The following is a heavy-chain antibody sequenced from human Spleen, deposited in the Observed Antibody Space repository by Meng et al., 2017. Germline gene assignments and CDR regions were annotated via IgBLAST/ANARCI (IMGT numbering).Heavy chain of an antibody. CDR1: GFTFSSYA. CDR3: ARGTNSWYAGSEFDY. V-gene: IGHV3-64*01. D-gene: IGHD6-13*01. Sequence: GESLKISCAASGFTFSSYAMHWVRQAPGKGLEYVSAISSNGGLTYYANSVKGRFTTSRDNSKNTLYLQMGSLRAEDMAVYYCARGTNSWYAGSEFDYWGQGTLVTVSS. J-gene: IGHJ4*02. CDR2: ISSNGGLT.